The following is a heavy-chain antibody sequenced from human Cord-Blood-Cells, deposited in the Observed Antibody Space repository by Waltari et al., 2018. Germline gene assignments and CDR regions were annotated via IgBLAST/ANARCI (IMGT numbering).Heavy chain of an antibody. D-gene: IGHD2-8*01. V-gene: IGHV1-2*04. CDR2: INPNSGGT. Sequence: QVQLVQSGAEVKKPGASVKVSCKASGYTFTGYYMHWARQAPGQGLEWMGWINPNSGGTNYAQKFQGWVTMTRDTSISTAYMELSRLRSDDTAVYYCARSGCTNGVCYYGMDVWGQGTTVTVSS. J-gene: IGHJ6*02. CDR1: GYTFTGYY. CDR3: ARSGCTNGVCYYGMDV.